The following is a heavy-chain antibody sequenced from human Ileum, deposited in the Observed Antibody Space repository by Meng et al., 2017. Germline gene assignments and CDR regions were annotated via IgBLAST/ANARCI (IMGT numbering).Heavy chain of an antibody. V-gene: IGHV3-21*04. CDR1: GFTFSSYS. J-gene: IGHJ5*02. CDR2: ISSNGNHI. CDR3: ASDPNWSTT. Sequence: EVLVVGAGGGLVNSGESLSLSCAVSGFTFSSYSLNWVRQAPGKGLEWVSSISSNGNHIYYADSVRGRFTMSRDNAKNSLYLHMNSLGVEDTAIYYCASDPNWSTTWGQGTLVTVSS.